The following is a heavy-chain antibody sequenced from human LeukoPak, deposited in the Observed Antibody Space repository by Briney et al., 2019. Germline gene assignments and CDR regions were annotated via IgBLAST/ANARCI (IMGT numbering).Heavy chain of an antibody. CDR3: ARDSVAGLYYYYGMDV. Sequence: GRSLRLSCAASGFTFSSYAMHWVRQAPGKGLEWVAVISYDGSNKYYADSVKGRFTISRDNSKNTLYLQMNSLTAEDTAVYYCARDSVAGLYYYYGMDVWGQGTTVTVSS. CDR1: GFTFSSYA. J-gene: IGHJ6*02. CDR2: ISYDGSNK. D-gene: IGHD6-19*01. V-gene: IGHV3-30*04.